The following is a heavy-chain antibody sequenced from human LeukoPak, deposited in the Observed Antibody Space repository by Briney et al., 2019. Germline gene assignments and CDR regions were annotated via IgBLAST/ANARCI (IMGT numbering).Heavy chain of an antibody. Sequence: SETLSLTCTVSGGSFSTYCWSWIRQPPGKGLEWIGYIYYSGSTNYNPSLKSRVTISVDTSKNQFSLKLSSVTAADTAVYYCGRDRGFGTPFEYWGQGTLVTVSS. CDR2: IYYSGST. J-gene: IGHJ4*02. V-gene: IGHV4-59*01. D-gene: IGHD3-10*01. CDR3: GRDRGFGTPFEY. CDR1: GGSFSTYC.